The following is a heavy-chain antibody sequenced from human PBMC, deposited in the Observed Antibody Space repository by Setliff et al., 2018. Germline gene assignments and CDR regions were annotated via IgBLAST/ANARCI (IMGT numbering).Heavy chain of an antibody. CDR1: GFTFSTYA. V-gene: IGHV3-23*03. D-gene: IGHD1-7*01. J-gene: IGHJ5*02. Sequence: PGGSLRLSCAASGFTFSTYAMSWVRQAPGKGLEWVSTIYSGDRNTFYTDSVKGRFTIFRDGSKNTLYLQMTSLRAEDTAVYYCAKPQVELRWGFEPWGQGTPVTVS. CDR2: IYSGDRNT. CDR3: AKPQVELRWGFEP.